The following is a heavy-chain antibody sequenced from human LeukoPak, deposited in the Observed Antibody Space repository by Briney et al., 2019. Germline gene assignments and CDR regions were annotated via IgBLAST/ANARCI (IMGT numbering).Heavy chain of an antibody. V-gene: IGHV1-18*01. D-gene: IGHD3-16*02. J-gene: IGHJ4*02. CDR2: ISAYNGNT. Sequence: ASVKVSCKASGYTFTSYGISWVRRAPGQGLEWMGWISAYNGNTNYAQKLQGRVTMTTDTSTSTAYMELRSLRSDDTAVYYCARELGLRLGELSPYDYWGQGTLVSVSS. CDR1: GYTFTSYG. CDR3: ARELGLRLGELSPYDY.